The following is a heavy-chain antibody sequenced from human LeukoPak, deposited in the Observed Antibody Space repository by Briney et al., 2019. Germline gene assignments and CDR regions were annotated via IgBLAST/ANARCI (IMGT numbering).Heavy chain of an antibody. CDR3: ARLQGHMLYSYGYYFDY. CDR2: INHSGST. Sequence: SETLSLTCAVYGGSFSGYYWSWIRQPPGKGLEWIGEINHSGSTNYNPSLKSRVTISVDTSKNQFSLKLSSVTAADTAVYYCARLQGHMLYSYGYYFDYWGQGTLVTVSS. V-gene: IGHV4-34*01. CDR1: GGSFSGYY. J-gene: IGHJ4*02. D-gene: IGHD5-18*01.